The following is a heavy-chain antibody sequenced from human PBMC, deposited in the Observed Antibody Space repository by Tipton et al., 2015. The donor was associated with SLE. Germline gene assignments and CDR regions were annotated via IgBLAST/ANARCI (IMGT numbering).Heavy chain of an antibody. CDR1: GFTFSNYD. J-gene: IGHJ6*02. D-gene: IGHD2-8*01. CDR3: ARMVYYYYYGMDV. V-gene: IGHV3-66*02. Sequence: SLRLSCAASGFTFSNYDMHWVRQAPGKGLEWVSVIYSGGSTYYADSVKGRFTISRDNSKNTLYLQMNSLRAEDTAVYYCARMVYYYYYGMDVWGQGTTVTVSS. CDR2: IYSGGST.